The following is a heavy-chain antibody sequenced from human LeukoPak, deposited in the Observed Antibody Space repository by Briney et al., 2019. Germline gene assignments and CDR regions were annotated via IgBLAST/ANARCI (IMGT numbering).Heavy chain of an antibody. D-gene: IGHD1-26*01. CDR3: ARDLSGSYHAGFDY. Sequence: SETLSLTCTVSGGSISSYYWSWIRQPPGKGLEWIGYIYYSGSTNYNPSLKSRVTISVDTSKNQFSLKLSSVTAADTAVYYCARDLSGSYHAGFDYWGQGTLVTVSS. CDR1: GGSISSYY. J-gene: IGHJ4*02. V-gene: IGHV4-59*01. CDR2: IYYSGST.